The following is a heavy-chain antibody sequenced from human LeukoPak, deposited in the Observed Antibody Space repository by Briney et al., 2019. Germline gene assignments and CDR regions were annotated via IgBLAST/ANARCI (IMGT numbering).Heavy chain of an antibody. D-gene: IGHD6-19*01. CDR1: GYTFTGYY. V-gene: IGHV1-2*06. CDR3: AREGGDGLVFDY. J-gene: IGHJ4*02. Sequence: ATVKVSCKASGYTFTGYYMHWVRQAPGQGLEWMGRINPNSGGTNYAQKFQGRVTMTRDTSISTAYMELSRLRSDDTAVYYCAREGGDGLVFDYWGQGTLVTVSS. CDR2: INPNSGGT.